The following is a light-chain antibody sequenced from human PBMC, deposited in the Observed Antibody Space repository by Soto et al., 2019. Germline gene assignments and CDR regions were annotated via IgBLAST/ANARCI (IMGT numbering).Light chain of an antibody. CDR3: QQDPNWPLYT. CDR1: QSVGSR. Sequence: EIVMTQSPGTLSVSPGDSATLSCRASQSVGSRLAWYQQKPGQAPRLLIYAASTRATGIPARFSAVGSETEFALTISDLQSEDFAFYYCQQDPNWPLYTFGQGTNLDIK. CDR2: AAS. V-gene: IGKV3-15*01. J-gene: IGKJ2*01.